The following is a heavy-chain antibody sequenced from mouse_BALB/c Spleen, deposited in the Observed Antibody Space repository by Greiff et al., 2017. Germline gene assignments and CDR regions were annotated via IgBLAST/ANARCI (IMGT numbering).Heavy chain of an antibody. Sequence: QVQLQQSGAELARPGASVKLSCKASGYTFTSYRMQWVKQRPGQGLEWIGAIYPGDGDTRYTQKFKGKATLTADKSSSTAYMQLSSLASEDSAVYYCARSTMIHPFAYWGQGTLVTVSA. J-gene: IGHJ3*01. CDR2: IYPGDGDT. D-gene: IGHD2-4*01. V-gene: IGHV1-87*01. CDR1: GYTFTSYR. CDR3: ARSTMIHPFAY.